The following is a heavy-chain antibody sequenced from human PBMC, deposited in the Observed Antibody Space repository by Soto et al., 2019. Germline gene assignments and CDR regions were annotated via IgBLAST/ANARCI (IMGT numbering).Heavy chain of an antibody. D-gene: IGHD2-8*01. V-gene: IGHV3-21*01. CDR2: ISSSSSYI. CDR3: ASYCTNGVCPPDYYYYGMDV. J-gene: IGHJ6*02. Sequence: EVQLVESGGGLVKPGGSLRLSCAASGFTFSSYSMNWVRQARGKGLEWVSSISSSSSYIYYADSVKGRFTISRDNAKNSLYLQMNSLRAEDTAVYYCASYCTNGVCPPDYYYYGMDVWGQGTTVTVSS. CDR1: GFTFSSYS.